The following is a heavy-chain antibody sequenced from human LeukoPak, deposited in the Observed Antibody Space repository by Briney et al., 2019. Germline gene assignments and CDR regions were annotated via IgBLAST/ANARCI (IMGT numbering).Heavy chain of an antibody. CDR2: ISPNRGGT. CDR1: GYTFTGYY. V-gene: IGHV1-2*02. J-gene: IGHJ4*02. CDR3: ARDKLRLGEFSF. D-gene: IGHD3-16*02. Sequence: ASVKVSCKTSGYTFTGYYMHWVRQAPGQGLEWMGWISPNRGGTNYAQKFQGRVTLTRDTSISTVYMELSRLKSADTAVYYCARDKLRLGEFSFWGQGTLVTVAS.